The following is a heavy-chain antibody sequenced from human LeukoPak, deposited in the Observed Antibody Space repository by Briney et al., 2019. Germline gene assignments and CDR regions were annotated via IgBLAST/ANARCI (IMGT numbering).Heavy chain of an antibody. CDR2: IIPIFGTA. Sequence: ASVKVSCKASGGTFSSYAISWVRQAPGQGLEWMGGIIPIFGTANYAQKFQGRVTITADESTSTAYMELSSPRSEDTAVYYCARADRTGTTGSTFNDYWGQGTLVTVSS. CDR3: ARADRTGTTGSTFNDY. V-gene: IGHV1-69*13. D-gene: IGHD1-1*01. J-gene: IGHJ4*02. CDR1: GGTFSSYA.